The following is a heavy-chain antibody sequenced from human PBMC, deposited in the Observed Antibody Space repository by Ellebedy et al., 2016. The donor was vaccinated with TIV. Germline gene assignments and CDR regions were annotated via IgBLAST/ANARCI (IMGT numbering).Heavy chain of an antibody. CDR1: GGTFSSYA. CDR3: ARRRYGGNPEGFDY. Sequence: AASVKVSCKASGGTFSSYAISWVRQAPGQGLEWMGRIIPILGIANYAQKFQGRVTITADKSTSTAYMELSSLRSEDTAVYYCARRRYGGNPEGFDYWGQGTLVTVSS. D-gene: IGHD4-23*01. J-gene: IGHJ4*02. V-gene: IGHV1-69*04. CDR2: IIPILGIA.